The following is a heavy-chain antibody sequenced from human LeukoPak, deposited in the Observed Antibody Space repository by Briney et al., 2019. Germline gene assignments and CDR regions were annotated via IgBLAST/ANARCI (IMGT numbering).Heavy chain of an antibody. D-gene: IGHD5-18*01. CDR2: ISYDGSNK. J-gene: IGHJ4*01. Sequence: PGRSLRLSCGASGFTFRSYAMHWVRQAPGKGLEWVALISYDGSNKFYTDSVKGRFTISRDNSKNTLYLQMNSLRAEDAAVYYCTRVATGIGVFDYWGHGTLVTVSS. CDR1: GFTFRSYA. V-gene: IGHV3-30*04. CDR3: TRVATGIGVFDY.